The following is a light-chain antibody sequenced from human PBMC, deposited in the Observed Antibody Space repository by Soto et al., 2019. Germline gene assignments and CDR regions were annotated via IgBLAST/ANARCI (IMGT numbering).Light chain of an antibody. J-gene: IGKJ1*01. CDR1: QAISTW. Sequence: DIQMTQSPSSVSASVGDRVTITCRASQAISTWLAGYQQNPGKAPKLLIYSASSLQSGVPSRFSGSGSGTDFTLTISSLEPEDFATYYCQQANSFPRTFGQGTKVEIK. CDR2: SAS. V-gene: IGKV1D-12*01. CDR3: QQANSFPRT.